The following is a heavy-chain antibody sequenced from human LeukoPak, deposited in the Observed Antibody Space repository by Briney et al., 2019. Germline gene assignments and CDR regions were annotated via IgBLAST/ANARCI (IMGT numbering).Heavy chain of an antibody. CDR1: GGSFSGYY. CDR2: INHSGST. CDR3: AIEPVTYYDILTGYYSDY. J-gene: IGHJ4*02. Sequence: PSETLSLTCAAYGGSFSGYYWSWIRQPPGKGLEWIGEINHSGSTNYNPSLKSRVTISVDTSKNQFSLKLSSVTAADTAVYYCAIEPVTYYDILTGYYSDYWGQGTLVTVSS. V-gene: IGHV4-34*01. D-gene: IGHD3-9*01.